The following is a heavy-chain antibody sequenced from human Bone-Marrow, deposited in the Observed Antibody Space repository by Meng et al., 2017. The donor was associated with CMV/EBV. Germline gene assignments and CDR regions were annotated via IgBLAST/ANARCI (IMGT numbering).Heavy chain of an antibody. CDR2: IYYSGST. J-gene: IGHJ5*01. D-gene: IGHD4-11*01. CDR3: ARGNFDYNNYHGWFVS. Sequence: GSLRLSCTVSGGSIIGYYWSWVRQSPGKGLERIAYIYYSGSTNYNPSLKSRVTISVDTSKNQFSLKLSSVTAADTAVYYCARGNFDYNNYHGWFVSWGQGPLVPVYS. V-gene: IGHV4-59*01. CDR1: GGSIIGYY.